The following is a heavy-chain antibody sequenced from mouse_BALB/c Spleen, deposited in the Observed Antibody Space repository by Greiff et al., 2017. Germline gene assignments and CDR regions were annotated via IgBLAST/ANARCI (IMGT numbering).Heavy chain of an antibody. V-gene: IGHV1-26*01. Sequence: EVQLQQSGPELVKPGASVKISCKASGYSFTGYYMHWVKQSHVKSLEWIGRINPYNGATSYNQNFKDKASLTVDKSSSTAYMELHSLTSEDSAVYYCARRGEKLGLNCDYWGQGTTLTVSS. D-gene: IGHD4-1*01. J-gene: IGHJ2*01. CDR2: INPYNGAT. CDR1: GYSFTGYY. CDR3: ARRGEKLGLNCDY.